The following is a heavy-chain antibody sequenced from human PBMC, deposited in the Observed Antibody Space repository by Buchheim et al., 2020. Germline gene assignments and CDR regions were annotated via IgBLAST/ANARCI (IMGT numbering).Heavy chain of an antibody. CDR2: INPSGGST. D-gene: IGHD6-19*01. Sequence: QVQLVQSGAEVQKPGASVKVSCKASGYTFTSYYMHWVRQPPGQGLEWMGIINPSGGSTSYAQKFQRRVIMTSDTSTSTVYKKMSSLGAEETAVYCGARAGAVADFDYWGQGTL. CDR1: GYTFTSYY. CDR3: ARAGAVADFDY. J-gene: IGHJ4*02. V-gene: IGHV1-46*03.